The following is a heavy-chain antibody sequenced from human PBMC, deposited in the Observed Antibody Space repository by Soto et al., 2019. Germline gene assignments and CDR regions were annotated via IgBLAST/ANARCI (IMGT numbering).Heavy chain of an antibody. CDR1: GFTFSSYG. J-gene: IGHJ4*02. CDR3: AKDVDDSYLDY. V-gene: IGHV3-30*18. CDR2: ISYDGSNK. Sequence: GGSLRLSCAASGFTFSSYGMHWVRQAPGKGLEWVAVISYDGSNKYYADSVKGRFTISRDNSKNTLYLQMNSLRAEDSDVYYCAKDVDDSYLDYWGQGTLVTVSS. D-gene: IGHD3-22*01.